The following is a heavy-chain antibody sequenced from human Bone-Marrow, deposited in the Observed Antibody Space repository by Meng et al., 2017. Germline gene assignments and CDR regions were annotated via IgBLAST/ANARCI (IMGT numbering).Heavy chain of an antibody. V-gene: IGHV5-51*01. Sequence: GGSLRLSCKASGYAFTSSWIGWVRQTPEKGLEWVASISPRDSDTRYNPSFEGQVIISADKSISTTYLQWSSLKASDTAMYYCARHLGFEYFDYWGQGAQVTVSS. CDR3: ARHLGFEYFDY. CDR2: ISPRDSDT. CDR1: GYAFTSSW. D-gene: IGHD3-10*01. J-gene: IGHJ4*02.